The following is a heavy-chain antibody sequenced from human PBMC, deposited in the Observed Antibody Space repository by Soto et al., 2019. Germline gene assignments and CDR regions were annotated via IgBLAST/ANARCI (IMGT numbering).Heavy chain of an antibody. J-gene: IGHJ5*02. D-gene: IGHD3-10*01. CDR2: VYYNENT. CDR1: GGSMSSFTYY. V-gene: IGHV4-39*01. Sequence: PSETLSLTCSVSGGSMSSFTYYWGWIRQPPGKGLEWIETVYYNENTYYNPSLKSRVTITVETAKNQFSLNLRSVTAADTAMYFCARRERYYGSPGWFDPWGPGTLVTVSS. CDR3: ARRERYYGSPGWFDP.